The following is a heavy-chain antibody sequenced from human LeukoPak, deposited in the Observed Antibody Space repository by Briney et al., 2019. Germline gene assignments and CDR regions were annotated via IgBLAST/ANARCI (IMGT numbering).Heavy chain of an antibody. D-gene: IGHD6-6*01. V-gene: IGHV3-30-3*01. CDR2: ISYDGSNK. CDR1: GFTFSSYA. J-gene: IGHJ4*02. CDR3: ASRKEYSTSSVFY. Sequence: VGSLRLSCAASGFTFSSYAMSWVRQAPGKGLEWVAVISYDGSNKYYADSVKGRFTISRDNSENTVSLRLNSLRAEDSAIYYCASRKEYSTSSVFYWGQGTLVTVSS.